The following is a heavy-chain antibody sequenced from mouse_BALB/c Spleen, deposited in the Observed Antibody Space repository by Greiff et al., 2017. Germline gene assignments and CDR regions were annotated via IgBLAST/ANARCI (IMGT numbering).Heavy chain of an antibody. J-gene: IGHJ2*01. CDR3: ARDTTVGGDY. Sequence: QVQLKQSGAELAKPGASVKMSCKASGYTFTSYWMPWVNQRPGRGLEWIGYINPSTGYTEYNQKFKDKATLTADKSSSTAYMQLSSLTSEDSAVYYCARDTTVGGDYWGQGTTLTVSS. D-gene: IGHD1-1*01. CDR1: GYTFTSYW. V-gene: IGHV1-7*01. CDR2: INPSTGYT.